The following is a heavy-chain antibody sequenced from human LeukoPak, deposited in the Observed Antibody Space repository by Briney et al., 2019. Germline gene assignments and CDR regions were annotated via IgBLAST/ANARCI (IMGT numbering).Heavy chain of an antibody. J-gene: IGHJ4*02. D-gene: IGHD2-15*01. CDR3: AIVQVAAYDY. V-gene: IGHV3-11*04. CDR1: GFTFSAYY. Sequence: GGSLRLSCAATGFTFSAYYMSWIRQAPGKGLEWVSYISSSGSTIYYADSVKGRFTISRDNAKNSLYLQMNSLRAEDTAVYYCAIVQVAAYDYWGQGTLVTVSS. CDR2: ISSSGSTI.